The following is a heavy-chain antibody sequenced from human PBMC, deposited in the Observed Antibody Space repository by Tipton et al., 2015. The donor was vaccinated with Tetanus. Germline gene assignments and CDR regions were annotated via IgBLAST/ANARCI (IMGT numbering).Heavy chain of an antibody. CDR2: ISSTSSYI. CDR1: GFIFSNYR. CDR3: ASGSTLDY. Sequence: SLRLSCAVSGFIFSNYRMNWVRQAPGKGLEWVSSISSTSSYIYYADSVKGRFTISRDNAKNSLFLQMDSLRAEDAAIYYCASGSTLDYWGQGTTVTVSS. D-gene: IGHD6-25*01. V-gene: IGHV3-21*01. J-gene: IGHJ6*02.